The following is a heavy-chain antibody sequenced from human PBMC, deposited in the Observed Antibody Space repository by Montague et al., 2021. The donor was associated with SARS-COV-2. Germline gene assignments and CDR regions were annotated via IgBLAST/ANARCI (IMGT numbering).Heavy chain of an antibody. CDR1: GYSFTSYW. J-gene: IGHJ4*02. D-gene: IGHD2-15*01. CDR2: IYPGDSDT. Sequence: QSGAEVKKPGESLKISCKGSGYSFTSYWIGWVRQMPGKGLEWMGIIYPGDSDTRYSPSFQGQVTISADKSISTAYLQWSSLKASDTAMYYCARLTERENTVVVVAATPYMFFDYWGQGTLVTVSS. V-gene: IGHV5-51*01. CDR3: ARLTERENTVVVVAATPYMFFDY.